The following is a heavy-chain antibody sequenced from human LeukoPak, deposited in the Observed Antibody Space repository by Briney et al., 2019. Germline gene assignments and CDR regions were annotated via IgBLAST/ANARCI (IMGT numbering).Heavy chain of an antibody. D-gene: IGHD6-13*01. Sequence: SETLSLTCTVSGGSISSYYWSWIRQPPGKGLERIGYIYYSGSTNYNPSLKSRVTISVDTPKNQFSLKLSSVTAADTAVYYCARRDSSSWWSYFDYWGQGTLVTVSS. V-gene: IGHV4-59*01. J-gene: IGHJ4*02. CDR2: IYYSGST. CDR1: GGSISSYY. CDR3: ARRDSSSWWSYFDY.